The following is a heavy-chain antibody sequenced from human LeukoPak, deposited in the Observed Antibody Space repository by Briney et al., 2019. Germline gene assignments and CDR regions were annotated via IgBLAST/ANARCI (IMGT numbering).Heavy chain of an antibody. CDR1: GYTFTSYD. D-gene: IGHD3-9*01. J-gene: IGHJ6*03. CDR3: ARVPRQSILRYFDWSPHYYYYMDV. Sequence: ASVNVSCKASGYTFTSYDINWVRQAPGQGLEWMGWMNPNSGNTAYAQKFQGRVTMTRNTSISTAYMELSSLRSEDTAVYYCARVPRQSILRYFDWSPHYYYYMDVWGKGTTVTISS. CDR2: MNPNSGNT. V-gene: IGHV1-8*02.